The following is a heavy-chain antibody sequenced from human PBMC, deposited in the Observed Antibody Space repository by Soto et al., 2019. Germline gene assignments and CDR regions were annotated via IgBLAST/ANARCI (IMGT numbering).Heavy chain of an antibody. CDR3: AREPRACPFDSSGYSGFDY. CDR2: IYYSGST. Sequence: LSLTCTVSGGSISSGCYYWSWIRQHPWKGLEWIGYIYYSGSTYYNPSLKSRVTISVDTSKNQFSLKLSSVTAADTAVYYCAREPRACPFDSSGYSGFDYWGQGTLVTVSS. V-gene: IGHV4-31*03. J-gene: IGHJ4*02. CDR1: GGSISSGCYY. D-gene: IGHD3-22*01.